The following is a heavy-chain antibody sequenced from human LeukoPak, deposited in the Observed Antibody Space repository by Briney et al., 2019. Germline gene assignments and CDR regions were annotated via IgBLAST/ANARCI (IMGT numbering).Heavy chain of an antibody. J-gene: IGHJ4*02. Sequence: ASVKVSCKASGYTFTSYYMHWVRQPPGQGLEWMGIINPSGGSTSYAQKFQGRVTMTRDSSTSTVYMERSSLRSEDTAVYYCARDRLKRWPIYDFCSGYPEDYWGQGTLVTVSS. CDR3: ARDRLKRWPIYDFCSGYPEDY. V-gene: IGHV1-46*01. D-gene: IGHD3-3*01. CDR1: GYTFTSYY. CDR2: INPSGGST.